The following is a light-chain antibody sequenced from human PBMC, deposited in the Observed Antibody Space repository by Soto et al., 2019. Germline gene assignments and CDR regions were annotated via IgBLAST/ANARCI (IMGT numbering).Light chain of an antibody. J-gene: IGKJ1*01. V-gene: IGKV3-20*01. Sequence: EIVLTQSPGTLSLSPGERATLSCRASQSVSSSYLAWYQQKPGQAPRLLIYGASSTATGIRDRFSGSGSGTDFTLTISRLEPEDFAVYYCQQYGSSPQTFGQGTKVEIK. CDR1: QSVSSSY. CDR3: QQYGSSPQT. CDR2: GAS.